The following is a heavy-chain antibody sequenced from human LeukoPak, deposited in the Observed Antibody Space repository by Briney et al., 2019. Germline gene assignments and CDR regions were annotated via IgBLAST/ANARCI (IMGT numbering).Heavy chain of an antibody. V-gene: IGHV3-11*01. CDR2: INHSGSTI. D-gene: IGHD2-2*01. J-gene: IGHJ6*03. Sequence: KPGGSLRLSCEGSGFTFSGYDMSWIRQAPGKGLEWVAYINHSGSTIYYADSVKGRFTISRDNAKKTLDLQMYSLRAEDTAVYYCARVRGSGFCSGSSCAKDPGYYYYMDVWGKGTTVTVSS. CDR3: ARVRGSGFCSGSSCAKDPGYYYYMDV. CDR1: GFTFSGYD.